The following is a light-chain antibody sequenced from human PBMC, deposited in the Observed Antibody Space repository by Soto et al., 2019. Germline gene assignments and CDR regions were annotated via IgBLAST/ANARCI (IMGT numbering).Light chain of an antibody. CDR1: QSISSY. CDR3: QQSYSTPYT. V-gene: IGKV1-39*01. Sequence: DIQMTQSPSSLSASVGDRVTITCRASQSISSYLNWYQQKPGKAPKLLIYAASSLQSGVPSRFSGSGSGTDFTLPISSLQPEDFATYYCQQSYSTPYTFGQGPKLEL. J-gene: IGKJ2*01. CDR2: AAS.